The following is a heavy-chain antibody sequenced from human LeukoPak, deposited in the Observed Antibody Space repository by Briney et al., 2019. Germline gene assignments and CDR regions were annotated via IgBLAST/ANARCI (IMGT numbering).Heavy chain of an antibody. CDR2: INHSGST. V-gene: IGHV4-34*01. Sequence: SETLSLTCAVYSGSFSGYYWSWIRQPPGKGLEWIGEINHSGSTKYNPSLKSRVTISVDTSKNQFSLKLSSVTAADRAVYYCARRVGRYFGERAYYYNYMDVWDKGTTVTISS. CDR3: ARRVGRYFGERAYYYNYMDV. D-gene: IGHD3-10*01. J-gene: IGHJ6*03. CDR1: SGSFSGYY.